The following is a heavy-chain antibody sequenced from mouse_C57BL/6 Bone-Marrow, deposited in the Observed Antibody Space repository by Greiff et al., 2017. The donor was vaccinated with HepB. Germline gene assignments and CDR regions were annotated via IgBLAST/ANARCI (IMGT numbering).Heavy chain of an antibody. J-gene: IGHJ3*01. Sequence: QVQLQQSGAELMKPGASVKLSCKATGYTFTGYWIEWVKQRPGHGLEWIGEILPGSGSTNYNEKFKGKATFTADTSSNTAYMQLSSLTTEDSAIYYWARSTLIYYDYDAGFAYWGQGTLVTVSA. CDR1: GYTFTGYW. CDR3: ARSTLIYYDYDAGFAY. V-gene: IGHV1-9*01. CDR2: ILPGSGST. D-gene: IGHD2-4*01.